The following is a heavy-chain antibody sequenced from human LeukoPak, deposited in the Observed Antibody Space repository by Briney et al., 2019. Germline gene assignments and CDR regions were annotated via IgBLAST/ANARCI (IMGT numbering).Heavy chain of an antibody. V-gene: IGHV3-74*01. D-gene: IGHD1-26*01. CDR1: GFTLSNYW. J-gene: IGHJ3*01. Sequence: PGGSLRLSCSASGFTLSNYWIHWVRQAPGKGRVWVSRINTDGSSTNYADSVRGRFTVSRDNAKNTLYLQMNSLRVEDTAVYYCARVIGWDEPFDLWGHGTLVTVSS. CDR3: ARVIGWDEPFDL. CDR2: INTDGSST.